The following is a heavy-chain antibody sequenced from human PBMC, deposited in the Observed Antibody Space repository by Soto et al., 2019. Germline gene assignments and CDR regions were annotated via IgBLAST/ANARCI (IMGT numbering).Heavy chain of an antibody. D-gene: IGHD1-26*01. CDR2: IYYSGST. CDR1: GGSISSYY. CDR3: ARARGAQGVGDTSV. J-gene: IGHJ4*02. V-gene: IGHV4-59*01. Sequence: SETLSLTCTVSGGSISSYYWSWIRQPPGKGLEWIGYIYYSGSTNYNPSLKSRVTISVDTSKNQFSLKLSSVTAADTAVYYCARARGAQGVGDTSVWGQGTLVTVS.